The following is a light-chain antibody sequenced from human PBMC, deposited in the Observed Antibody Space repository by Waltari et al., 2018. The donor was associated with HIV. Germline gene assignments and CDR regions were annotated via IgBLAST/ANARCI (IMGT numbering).Light chain of an antibody. CDR2: AAS. Sequence: EIVLTQSPGTLSLSPGERGTLSCRASESVSSSNVLAWYQQKPGQAPRLLIYAASSRATGIPDRFSGSGSGTDFTLTISRLEPEDFAVYYCQQYGSSPLTFGGGTKVEIK. CDR1: ESVSSSN. J-gene: IGKJ4*01. V-gene: IGKV3-20*01. CDR3: QQYGSSPLT.